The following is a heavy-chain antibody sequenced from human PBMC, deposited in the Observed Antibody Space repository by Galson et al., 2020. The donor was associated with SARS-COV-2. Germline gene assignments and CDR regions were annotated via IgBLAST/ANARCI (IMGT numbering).Heavy chain of an antibody. CDR3: ARVRDKQIDY. CDR1: GFTFSAYT. J-gene: IGHJ4*02. V-gene: IGHV3-48*02. CDR2: ISSSSNTI. Sequence: QAGGSLRLSCAASGFTFSAYTMNWVRQAPGKGLEWVSYISSSSNTIYYADSVQGRFTISRDNAKNSLYLLMNSLRDEDTAVYYCARVRDKQIDYWGQGTLVTVSS.